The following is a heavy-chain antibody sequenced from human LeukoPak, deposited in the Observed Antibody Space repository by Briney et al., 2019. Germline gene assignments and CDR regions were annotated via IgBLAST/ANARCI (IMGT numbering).Heavy chain of an antibody. J-gene: IGHJ4*02. CDR2: IWYDGSNK. V-gene: IGHV3-33*01. Sequence: GGSLRLSLAAAALTIVSYGMESVRQAPGKGLEWVAVIWYDGSNKYYADSVKGRFTISRDNSKNKLYLQMNSLRAEDTAACYCATEPGINVWGSSGWGEYLVDYWGQGTLVTVSS. CDR3: ATEPGINVWGSSGWGEYLVDY. D-gene: IGHD3-16*01. CDR1: ALTIVSYG.